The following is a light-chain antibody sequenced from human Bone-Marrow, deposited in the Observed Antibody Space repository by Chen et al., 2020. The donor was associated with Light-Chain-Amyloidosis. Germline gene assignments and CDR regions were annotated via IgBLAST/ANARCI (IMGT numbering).Light chain of an antibody. V-gene: IGKV3-20*01. CDR3: QQYGTSPLT. J-gene: IGKJ4*01. Sequence: EILLTQSPGTLSLSPGEGANLSCRASQTISSNYLPWYQQKFGHAPRLLTYGSSSRATGIPDRFTGSGCGTDFTLTINRLEPEDFAMYYCQQYGTSPLTFGGGTKVEIK. CDR2: GSS. CDR1: QTISSNY.